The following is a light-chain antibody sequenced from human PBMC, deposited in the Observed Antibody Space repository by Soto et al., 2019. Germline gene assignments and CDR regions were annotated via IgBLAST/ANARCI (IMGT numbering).Light chain of an antibody. CDR2: QDS. CDR3: QAWDSSTASYV. J-gene: IGLJ1*01. V-gene: IGLV3-1*01. CDR1: KLGDKY. Sequence: ELTQPPSVSVSPGQTASITCSGDKLGDKYACWYQQKPGQSPVLVIYQDSKRPSGIPERFSGSNSGNTATLTISGTQAMDEADYYCQAWDSSTASYVFGTGTRSPS.